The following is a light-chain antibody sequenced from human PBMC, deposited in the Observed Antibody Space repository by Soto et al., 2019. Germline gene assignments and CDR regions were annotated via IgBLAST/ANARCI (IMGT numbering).Light chain of an antibody. Sequence: QSVLTQPPSASGTPGQRVTISCSGSSSNIGSNTVNWYQQIPGTAPKLLIYSNIQRPSGVPDRFSGSKSGTSASLAISGLQSEDEADYYCAAWDDSLNGPVFGTGTKATDL. CDR2: SNI. J-gene: IGLJ1*01. CDR1: SSNIGSNT. V-gene: IGLV1-44*01. CDR3: AAWDDSLNGPV.